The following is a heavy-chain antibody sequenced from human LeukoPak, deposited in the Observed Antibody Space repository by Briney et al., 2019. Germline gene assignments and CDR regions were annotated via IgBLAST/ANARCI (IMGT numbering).Heavy chain of an antibody. D-gene: IGHD3-22*01. V-gene: IGHV3-23*01. CDR2: ISGSGGST. CDR3: AKDAGDSSGYLVY. J-gene: IGHJ4*02. CDR1: GSTFSSYA. Sequence: PGGSLRLSCAASGSTFSSYAMSWVRQAPGKGLEWVSAISGSGGSTYYADSVKVRFTISRDNSKNTLYLQMNSLRAEDTAVYYCAKDAGDSSGYLVYWGQGTLVTVSS.